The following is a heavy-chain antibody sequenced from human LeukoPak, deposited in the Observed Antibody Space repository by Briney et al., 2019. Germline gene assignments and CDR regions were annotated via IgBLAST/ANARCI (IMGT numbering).Heavy chain of an antibody. D-gene: IGHD1-26*01. CDR1: GFSFSSYG. CDR3: AKGDSGTYSFDS. Sequence: PGGSLRLSCATSGFSFSSYGFHWVRQAPGKGLEWLTFIRFDASKEYYIDSVKGRFTVSRDNSKNMLYLQMNSLRPDDTGLYFCAKGDSGTYSFDSWGQGTLVTVSS. V-gene: IGHV3-30*02. J-gene: IGHJ4*02. CDR2: IRFDASKE.